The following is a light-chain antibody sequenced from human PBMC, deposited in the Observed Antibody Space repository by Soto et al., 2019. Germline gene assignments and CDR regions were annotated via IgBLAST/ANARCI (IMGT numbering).Light chain of an antibody. J-gene: IGKJ4*01. CDR3: LQDNNYPLT. V-gene: IGKV1-6*01. Sequence: AIQLTPSPSSLSASVGDTVTITCRSSQGIGNDLGWYQQKSGKAPKLLIYAASNLQSAVPSRFSGSGSGTDFTLTISGLQPEDVATYYCLQDNNYPLTFGGGTKVDIK. CDR2: AAS. CDR1: QGIGND.